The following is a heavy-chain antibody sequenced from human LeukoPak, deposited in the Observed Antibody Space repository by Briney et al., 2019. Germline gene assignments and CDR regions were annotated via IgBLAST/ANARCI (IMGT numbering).Heavy chain of an antibody. V-gene: IGHV4-39*07. CDR1: GGSISSSSYY. CDR2: IYYSGST. Sequence: SETLSLTCTVSGGSISSSSYYWGWIRQPPGKGLEWIGSIYYSGSTYYNPSLKSRVTISVDTSKNQFSLKLSSVTAADTAVYYCARENYYYDSSGYTHNWFDPWGQGTLVTVSS. D-gene: IGHD3-22*01. CDR3: ARENYYYDSSGYTHNWFDP. J-gene: IGHJ5*02.